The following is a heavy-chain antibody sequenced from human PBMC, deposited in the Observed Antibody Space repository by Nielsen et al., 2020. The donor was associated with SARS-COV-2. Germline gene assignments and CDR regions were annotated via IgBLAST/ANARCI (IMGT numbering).Heavy chain of an antibody. CDR1: GFTFSDFA. Sequence: GESLKISCAAFGFTFSDFAMHWVRQAPGKGLEWMASISYDGTVQYATDSVKGRFTFSRDNSKNTLSLQMDSLRSDDTAVYYCARDQFTYGSESYDYYYGMDVWGRGTTVSVS. CDR3: ARDQFTYGSESYDYYYGMDV. CDR2: ISYDGTVQ. D-gene: IGHD6-25*01. V-gene: IGHV3-30-3*01. J-gene: IGHJ6*02.